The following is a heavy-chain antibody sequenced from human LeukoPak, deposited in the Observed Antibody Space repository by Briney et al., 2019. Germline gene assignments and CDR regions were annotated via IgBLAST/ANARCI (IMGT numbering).Heavy chain of an antibody. Sequence: ASVTVSCKASGYTFTTFGINWVRQAPGQGLEWMGWINTNTGNPTYAQGFTGRFVFSLDTSVSTAYLQISSLKAEDTAVYFCAKDPPYSSSWPDALDIWGQGTMVTVSS. V-gene: IGHV7-4-1*02. CDR1: GYTFTTFG. CDR3: AKDPPYSSSWPDALDI. D-gene: IGHD6-13*01. CDR2: INTNTGNP. J-gene: IGHJ3*02.